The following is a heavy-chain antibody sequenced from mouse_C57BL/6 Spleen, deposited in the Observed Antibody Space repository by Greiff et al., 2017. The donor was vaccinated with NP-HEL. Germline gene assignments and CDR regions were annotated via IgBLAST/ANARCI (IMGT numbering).Heavy chain of an antibody. V-gene: IGHV3-1*01. CDR2: ISYSGST. D-gene: IGHD3-1*01. CDR1: GYSITSGYD. CDR3: ARRGYAPPWYFDV. Sequence: EVQLQESGPGMVKPSQSLSLTCTVTGYSITSGYDWHWIRHFPGNKLEWMGYISYSGSTNYNPSLKSRISITPDTSKNHFFLKLNSVTTEDTATYDCARRGYAPPWYFDVWGTGTTVTVSS. J-gene: IGHJ1*03.